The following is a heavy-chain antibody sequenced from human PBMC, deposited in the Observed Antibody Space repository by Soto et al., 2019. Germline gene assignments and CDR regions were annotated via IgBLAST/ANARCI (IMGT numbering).Heavy chain of an antibody. D-gene: IGHD3-10*01. CDR2: INPNSGDT. V-gene: IGHV1-2*02. Sequence: ASVKVSCKASGYTFTGYYIHWVRQAPGQGLEWMGWINPNSGDTNYAQKFQGRVTMTRDTSISTAYMELSRLRSDDTAVYYCARDYGSGSYYTEDLDYWGQGTLVTVSS. J-gene: IGHJ4*02. CDR3: ARDYGSGSYYTEDLDY. CDR1: GYTFTGYY.